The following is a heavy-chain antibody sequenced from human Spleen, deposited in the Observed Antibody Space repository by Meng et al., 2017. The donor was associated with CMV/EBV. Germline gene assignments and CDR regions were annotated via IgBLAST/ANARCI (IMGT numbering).Heavy chain of an antibody. D-gene: IGHD2-15*01. CDR2: IFPDDSDT. CDR3: ARHSGECSGGRCYSSEYLQV. J-gene: IGHJ1*01. CDR1: FSSSW. Sequence: FSSSWIAWVRQMPGKGLEWMGIIFPDDSDTRYSPSFQGQVSMSADKSISTAYLQWSSLKASDTATYYCARHSGECSGGRCYSSEYLQVWGQGTLVTVSS. V-gene: IGHV5-51*01.